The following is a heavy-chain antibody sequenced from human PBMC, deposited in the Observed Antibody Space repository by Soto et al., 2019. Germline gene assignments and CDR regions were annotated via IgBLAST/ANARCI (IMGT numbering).Heavy chain of an antibody. Sequence: ASVKVSCKASGYTFTSYDINCVRQATGQGLEWMGWMNPNSGNTGYAQKFQGRVTMTRNTSISTAYMELSSLRSEDTAVYYCARKSITMVRGDKGYYMDVWGKGTTVTLSS. CDR2: MNPNSGNT. J-gene: IGHJ6*03. CDR3: ARKSITMVRGDKGYYMDV. V-gene: IGHV1-8*01. CDR1: GYTFTSYD. D-gene: IGHD3-10*01.